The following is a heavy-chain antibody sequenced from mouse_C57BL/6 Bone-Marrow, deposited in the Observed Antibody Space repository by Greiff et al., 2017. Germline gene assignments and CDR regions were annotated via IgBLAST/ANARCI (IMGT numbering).Heavy chain of an antibody. Sequence: QVQLKQSGPELVKPGASVKISCKASGYSFTSYYIHWVKQRPGQGLEWIGWIYPGSGNTKYNEKFKGKATLTADTSSSTAYMQLSSLTSEDSAVYYCARPYYGSSLYFDYWGQGTTLTVSS. CDR2: IYPGSGNT. CDR1: GYSFTSYY. J-gene: IGHJ2*01. CDR3: ARPYYGSSLYFDY. D-gene: IGHD1-1*01. V-gene: IGHV1-66*01.